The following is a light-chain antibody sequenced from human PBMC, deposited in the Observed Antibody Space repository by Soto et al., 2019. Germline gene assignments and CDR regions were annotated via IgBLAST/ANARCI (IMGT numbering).Light chain of an antibody. Sequence: DIQMNQSPSSVSASVGDRVTITCRATQGLSGSLAWYQQKPGTSPKLLISVTSRFQSGVPSRFSGSSSGKYFTLTIDSLQPEDLATYYCQQGHNWPLTFGQGTRLEIK. CDR1: QGLSGS. CDR3: QQGHNWPLT. V-gene: IGKV1-12*01. CDR2: VTS. J-gene: IGKJ5*01.